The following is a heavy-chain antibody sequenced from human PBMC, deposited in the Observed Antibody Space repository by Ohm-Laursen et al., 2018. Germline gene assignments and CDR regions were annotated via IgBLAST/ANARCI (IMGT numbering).Heavy chain of an antibody. Sequence: GASVKVSCKASGGTFSSYAISWVRQAPGQGLEWMGRIIPILGIANYAQKFQGRVTITADKSTSTAYMELSSLRSEDTAVYYRARDPPTFGGVIGRRRTLWYFDLWGRGTLVTVSS. J-gene: IGHJ2*01. V-gene: IGHV1-69*04. D-gene: IGHD3-16*02. CDR2: IIPILGIA. CDR1: GGTFSSYA. CDR3: ARDPPTFGGVIGRRRTLWYFDL.